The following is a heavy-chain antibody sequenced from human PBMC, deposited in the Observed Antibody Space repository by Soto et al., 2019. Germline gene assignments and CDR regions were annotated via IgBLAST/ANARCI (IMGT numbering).Heavy chain of an antibody. J-gene: IGHJ4*02. CDR1: GFSFGTYA. V-gene: IGHV3-21*01. D-gene: IGHD1-7*01. Sequence: EVQLLESGGGLVQPGGSLRLSCVASGFSFGTYAMTWVRQAPGKGLQWVSSISGDSAYIYYADSVKGRFTVSRDNAENSFYLQMSSLRAEDTAIYYCTRSPRSITGTPKGGAQNDYWGQGTLVTVSS. CDR3: TRSPRSITGTPKGGAQNDY. CDR2: ISGDSAYI.